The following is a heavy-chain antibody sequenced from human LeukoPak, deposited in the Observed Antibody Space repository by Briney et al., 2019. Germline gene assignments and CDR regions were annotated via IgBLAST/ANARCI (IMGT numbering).Heavy chain of an antibody. CDR2: INHSGST. CDR3: ARGGPIFGVVIGWFDP. Sequence: PSETLSLTCAVWGGSFSGYYWSWLRQPPGKGLEWIGEINHSGSTNYNPSLKSRVTISVDTSKNQFSLKLSSVTAADTAVYYCARGGPIFGVVIGWFDPWGQGTLVTVSS. J-gene: IGHJ5*02. V-gene: IGHV4-34*01. CDR1: GGSFSGYY. D-gene: IGHD3-3*01.